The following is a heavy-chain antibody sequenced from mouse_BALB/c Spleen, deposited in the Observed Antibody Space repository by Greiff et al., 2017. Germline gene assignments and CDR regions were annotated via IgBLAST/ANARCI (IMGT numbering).Heavy chain of an antibody. J-gene: IGHJ4*01. D-gene: IGHD2-1*01. Sequence: EVQLVETGGGLVQPKGSLKLSCAASGFTFNTNAMNWVRQAPGKGLEWVARIRSKSNNYATYYADSVKDRFTISRDDSQSMLYLQMNNLKTEDTAMYYCVRDGLYYGNYDYAMDYWGQGTSVTVSS. V-gene: IGHV10S3*01. CDR2: IRSKSNNYAT. CDR1: GFTFNTNA. CDR3: VRDGLYYGNYDYAMDY.